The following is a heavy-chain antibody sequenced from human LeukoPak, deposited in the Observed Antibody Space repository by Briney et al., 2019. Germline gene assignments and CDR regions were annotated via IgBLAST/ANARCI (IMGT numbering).Heavy chain of an antibody. Sequence: ASVKVSCKASGYIFINYYIHWVRQAPGQGLGWMGLINPNGAYTTNAQKFQGRVTVTRDTSTSTVYMELSSLRSDDTAVYYCARDRDSSGRYYFDYWGQGSLVTVSS. CDR1: GYIFINYY. CDR2: INPNGAYT. CDR3: ARDRDSSGRYYFDY. J-gene: IGHJ4*02. D-gene: IGHD3-22*01. V-gene: IGHV1-46*01.